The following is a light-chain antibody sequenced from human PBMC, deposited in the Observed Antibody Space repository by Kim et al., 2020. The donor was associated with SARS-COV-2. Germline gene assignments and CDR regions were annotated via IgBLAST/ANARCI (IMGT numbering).Light chain of an antibody. CDR2: GAS. Sequence: LSPGARATLSCRASQSVTANYIAWYQQKPGRPPRLLIYGASTRATGIPDRFSGSGSGTDFTLTISRLEPEDFAVFYCQQYGTSPYTFGQGTKLEI. CDR3: QQYGTSPYT. CDR1: QSVTANY. J-gene: IGKJ2*01. V-gene: IGKV3-20*01.